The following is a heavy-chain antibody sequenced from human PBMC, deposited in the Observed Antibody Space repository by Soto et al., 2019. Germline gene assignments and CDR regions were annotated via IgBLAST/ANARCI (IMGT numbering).Heavy chain of an antibody. CDR3: ARRYGGTFDY. D-gene: IGHD2-15*01. Sequence: SETLALTCAASGGTISSYYWSWIRQPPGKGLEWIGYIYYSGSTNYNPSLKSRVTISVDTSKDQFSLKLSSVTAADTAVYYCARRYGGTFDYWGQGTLVTVSS. J-gene: IGHJ4*02. V-gene: IGHV4-59*08. CDR1: GGTISSYY. CDR2: IYYSGST.